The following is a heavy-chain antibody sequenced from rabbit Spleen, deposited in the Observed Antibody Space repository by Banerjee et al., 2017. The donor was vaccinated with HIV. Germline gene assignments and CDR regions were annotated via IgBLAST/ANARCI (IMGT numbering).Heavy chain of an antibody. CDR1: GLDFSGDSY. D-gene: IGHD8-1*01. CDR2: IGIGSGST. V-gene: IGHV1S40*01. CDR3: ARDAGSYDYIDVYFNL. J-gene: IGHJ4*01. Sequence: QSLEESGGDLVKPGASLTLTCKASGLDFSGDSYDSYMCWVRQAPGKGLEWIGCIGIGSGSTYYASWAKGRFTISKTSSTTVTLQMTSLTAADTATYFCARDAGSYDYIDVYFNLWGPGTLVTVS.